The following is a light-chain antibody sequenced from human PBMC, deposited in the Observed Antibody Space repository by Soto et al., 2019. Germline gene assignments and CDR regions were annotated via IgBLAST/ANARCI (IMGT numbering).Light chain of an antibody. CDR1: SSNIGNNA. CDR2: YDD. Sequence: QSVLTQPPSVSEAPRQRVTISCSGSSSNIGNNAVNWYQQLPGKAPKLLIYYDDLLPSGVSDRFSGSKSGTSASLAISGLQSEDEADYYCAVWDDSLNGQVFGTGTQLTVL. V-gene: IGLV1-36*01. CDR3: AVWDDSLNGQV. J-gene: IGLJ1*01.